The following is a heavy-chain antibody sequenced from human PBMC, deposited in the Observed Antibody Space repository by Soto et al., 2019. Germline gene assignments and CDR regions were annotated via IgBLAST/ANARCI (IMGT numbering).Heavy chain of an antibody. D-gene: IGHD1-1*01. J-gene: IGHJ6*02. CDR1: GFTFSSFS. Sequence: EVQLVESGGGLVKPGGSLRLSCAASGFTFSSFSMNWVRQAPGKGLEWVSSISSSSSYIYYADSVKGRFTISRDNAKNSLYLQMNSLRAEDTAVYYCAKSGYPYGMDVWGQGTTVTVSS. V-gene: IGHV3-21*01. CDR3: AKSGYPYGMDV. CDR2: ISSSSSYI.